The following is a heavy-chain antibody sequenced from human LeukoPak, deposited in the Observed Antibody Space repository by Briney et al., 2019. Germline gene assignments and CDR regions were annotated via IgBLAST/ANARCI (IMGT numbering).Heavy chain of an antibody. CDR3: ARHRGLEMATILPFDY. V-gene: IGHV1-2*02. Sequence: ASVKVSCKASGYTFTGYYMHWVRQAPGQGLEWMGWINPNSGGTNYAQKFQGRVTMTRDTSISTAYMELSRLRSDDTAVYYCARHRGLEMATILPFDYWGQGTLVTVSS. CDR1: GYTFTGYY. CDR2: INPNSGGT. D-gene: IGHD5-24*01. J-gene: IGHJ4*02.